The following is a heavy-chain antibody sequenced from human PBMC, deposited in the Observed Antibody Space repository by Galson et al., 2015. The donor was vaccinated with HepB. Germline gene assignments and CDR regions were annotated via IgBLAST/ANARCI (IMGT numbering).Heavy chain of an antibody. J-gene: IGHJ5*02. D-gene: IGHD2-15*01. V-gene: IGHV1-24*01. CDR2: FDPEDGET. Sequence: SVKVSCKVFGYTLTDLSTHWVRQAPGKGLEWMGGFDPEDGETIYAQKFQGRVTVTEDTSTDTAYMELNSLRSQDTAVYYCTTLGGSAGNWFDPWGQGTLVTVSS. CDR1: GYTLTDLS. CDR3: TTLGGSAGNWFDP.